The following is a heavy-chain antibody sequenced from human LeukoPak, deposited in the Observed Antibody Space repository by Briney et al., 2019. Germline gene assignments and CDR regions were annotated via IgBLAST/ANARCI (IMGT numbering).Heavy chain of an antibody. CDR1: GGSFSGYY. V-gene: IGHV4-34*01. J-gene: IGHJ4*02. Sequence: SETLSLTCAVYGGSFSGYYWSWIRQPPGKGLEWIGEINHSGSTNYNPSLKSRVTISVDTSKNQFSLKLSSVTAADTAVYYCARAPGYSSSWPYFDYWGQGTLVTVSS. D-gene: IGHD6-13*01. CDR3: ARAPGYSSSWPYFDY. CDR2: INHSGST.